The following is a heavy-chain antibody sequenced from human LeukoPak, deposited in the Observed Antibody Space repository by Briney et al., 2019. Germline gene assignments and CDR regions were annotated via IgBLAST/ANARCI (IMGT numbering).Heavy chain of an antibody. V-gene: IGHV4-39*01. CDR1: GGSISSSSYY. CDR2: IYYSGST. J-gene: IGHJ4*02. Sequence: PSETLSLTCTVSGGSISSSSYYWGWIRQPPGEGLEWIGSIYYSGSTYYNPSLKSRVTISVDTSKNQLYLKLSSVTAADTAVYYCARGYSSSFDYWGQGTLVTVSS. CDR3: ARGYSSSFDY. D-gene: IGHD6-13*01.